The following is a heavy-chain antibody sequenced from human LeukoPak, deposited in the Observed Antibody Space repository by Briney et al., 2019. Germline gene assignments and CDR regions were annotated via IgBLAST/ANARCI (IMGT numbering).Heavy chain of an antibody. V-gene: IGHV1-69*13. CDR3: ARGPYSSGWSQGRNFDY. CDR2: IIPIFGTA. D-gene: IGHD6-19*01. J-gene: IGHJ4*02. CDR1: GGTFSSYA. Sequence: SVKVSCKASGGTFSSYAISWVRQAPGQGLEWMGGIIPIFGTANYAQKFQGRVTITADESTSTAYMELSSLRSEDTAVYYCARGPYSSGWSQGRNFDYWGQGTLVTVSS.